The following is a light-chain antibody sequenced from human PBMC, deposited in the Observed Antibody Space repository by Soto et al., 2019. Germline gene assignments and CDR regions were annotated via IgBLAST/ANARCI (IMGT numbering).Light chain of an antibody. CDR3: QKYSSVPV. Sequence: DIQMTQSPTSLSASVGDRVTITCRASQDIRNFVAWYQQKPGKAPKLLIYAASTLQSGVRSRFSGSGSGTDFTLTINSLQPEDVATYSCQKYSSVPVFGPGTKVEIK. J-gene: IGKJ3*01. V-gene: IGKV1-27*01. CDR1: QDIRNF. CDR2: AAS.